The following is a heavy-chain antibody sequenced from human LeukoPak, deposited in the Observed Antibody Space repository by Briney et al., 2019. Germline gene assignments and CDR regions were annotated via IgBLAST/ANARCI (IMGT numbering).Heavy chain of an antibody. J-gene: IGHJ5*02. CDR1: GGSISSHY. CDR2: IYYSGST. D-gene: IGHD3-9*01. Sequence: PSETLSLTCTVSGGSISSHYWSWIRQPPGKGLEWIGYIYYSGSTNYNPYLKSRVTISVDTSKNQFSLKLSSVTAADTAVYYCARSYYDILTGYLNWFDPWGQGTLVTVSS. V-gene: IGHV4-59*11. CDR3: ARSYYDILTGYLNWFDP.